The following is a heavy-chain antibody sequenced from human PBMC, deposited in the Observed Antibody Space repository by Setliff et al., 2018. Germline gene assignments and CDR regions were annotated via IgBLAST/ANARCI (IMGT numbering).Heavy chain of an antibody. D-gene: IGHD3-22*01. CDR1: GDSINNVDLY. Sequence: SETLSLTCTVSGDSINNVDLYWGWVRQPPGKGPEWLGTIYYDGTTHYSPSPESRVTISVDTTKNQFSLRLTSVTAADTAVYYCARDTSSDWAAWFDPWGQGILVTVSS. J-gene: IGHJ5*02. V-gene: IGHV4-39*07. CDR2: IYYDGTT. CDR3: ARDTSSDWAAWFDP.